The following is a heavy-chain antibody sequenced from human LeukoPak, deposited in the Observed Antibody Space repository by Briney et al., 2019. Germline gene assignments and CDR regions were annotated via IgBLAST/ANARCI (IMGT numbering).Heavy chain of an antibody. V-gene: IGHV1-3*04. Sequence: ASVKVSCKASGYTFTSYAMHWVRQAPGQRLEWMGWINTGNGNTKYSQKFQGRVTITRDTSASTAYMELSSLRSEDTAVYYCATMGFGEPEIDYWGQGTLVTVSS. CDR3: ATMGFGEPEIDY. CDR1: GYTFTSYA. D-gene: IGHD3-10*01. J-gene: IGHJ4*02. CDR2: INTGNGNT.